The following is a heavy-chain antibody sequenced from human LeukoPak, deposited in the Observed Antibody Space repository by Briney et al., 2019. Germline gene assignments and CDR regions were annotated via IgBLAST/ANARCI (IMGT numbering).Heavy chain of an antibody. V-gene: IGHV4-34*01. Sequence: PSETLSLTCAVYGGSFSGYYWSWIRQPPGKGLEWIGEINHSGSTNYNPSLKSRVTISVDTSKNQFSLKLSSVTAADTAVYYCARQIYGDSITNFDYWGQGTLVTVSS. D-gene: IGHD4-17*01. J-gene: IGHJ4*02. CDR1: GGSFSGYY. CDR2: INHSGST. CDR3: ARQIYGDSITNFDY.